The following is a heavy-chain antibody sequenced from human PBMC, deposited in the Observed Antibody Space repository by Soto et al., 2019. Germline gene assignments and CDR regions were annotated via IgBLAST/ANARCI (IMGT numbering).Heavy chain of an antibody. CDR1: GYSFPRYW. Sequence: RGESLKISCKGSGYSFPRYWFGLVRQMPGKGLERMGIIYPGDSDTSYSPSFQGQVTTSADKSISTAYLQCSSLKASDTAMYCCGRLQGVATSGFDYWGQGTLVTVSS. D-gene: IGHD5-12*01. V-gene: IGHV5-51*01. J-gene: IGHJ4*02. CDR3: GRLQGVATSGFDY. CDR2: IYPGDSDT.